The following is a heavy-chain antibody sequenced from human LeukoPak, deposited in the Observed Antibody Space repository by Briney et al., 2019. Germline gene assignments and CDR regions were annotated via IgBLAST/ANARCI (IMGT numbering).Heavy chain of an antibody. V-gene: IGHV3-30*18. Sequence: PGGSLRLSCAASGFTFSTNVMHWVRQAPGKGLERVAFISYVGSNKNYADFVKGRFTISRDNSKNTVYLQMNSLRAEDTAIYYCAKDRSSSWSIDYWGQGTLVTVSS. D-gene: IGHD6-13*01. CDR2: ISYVGSNK. CDR1: GFTFSTNV. CDR3: AKDRSSSWSIDY. J-gene: IGHJ4*02.